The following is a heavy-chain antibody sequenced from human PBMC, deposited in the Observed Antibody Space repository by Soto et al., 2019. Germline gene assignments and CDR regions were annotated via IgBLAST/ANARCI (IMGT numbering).Heavy chain of an antibody. CDR3: ARVMGALGHWFDP. CDR1: GYTFTSYG. J-gene: IGHJ5*02. D-gene: IGHD1-26*01. V-gene: IGHV1-18*01. Sequence: QVQLVQSGGEVKKPGASVKVSCKASGYTFTSYGISWVRQAPGQGLEWMGRISAYNGNTNYAQKIQGSVTMTTDTSTITAYMELRSLRSDDTAAYYCARVMGALGHWFDPWGQGTLVTVSS. CDR2: ISAYNGNT.